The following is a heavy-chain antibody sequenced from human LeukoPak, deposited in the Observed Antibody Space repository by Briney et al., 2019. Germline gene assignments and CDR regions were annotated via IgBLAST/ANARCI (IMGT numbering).Heavy chain of an antibody. V-gene: IGHV3-48*02. CDR2: VSTSGGTI. J-gene: IGHJ4*02. CDR3: ARDLGGDRFSNY. Sequence: GGSLRLSCAASGFTFSSDSMNWVRQAPGKGLEWVSYVSTSGGTIYYADSVKGRFTISRDKAKNSLYLQMNSLRDEDTAVYYCARDLGGDRFSNYWGQGTLVTVSS. D-gene: IGHD2-21*02. CDR1: GFTFSSDS.